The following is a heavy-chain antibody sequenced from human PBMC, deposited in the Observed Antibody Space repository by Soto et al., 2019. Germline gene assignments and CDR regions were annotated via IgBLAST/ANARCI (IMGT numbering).Heavy chain of an antibody. Sequence: ESGGGVVQPGRSLRLSCAASGFTFSSYAMHWVRQAPGKGLEWVAVISYDGSNKYYADSVKGRFTISRDNSKNTLYLQMNSLRAEDTAVYYCARDRGITMVRGAAFDIWGQGTMVTVSS. J-gene: IGHJ3*02. CDR3: ARDRGITMVRGAAFDI. CDR1: GFTFSSYA. CDR2: ISYDGSNK. D-gene: IGHD3-10*01. V-gene: IGHV3-30-3*01.